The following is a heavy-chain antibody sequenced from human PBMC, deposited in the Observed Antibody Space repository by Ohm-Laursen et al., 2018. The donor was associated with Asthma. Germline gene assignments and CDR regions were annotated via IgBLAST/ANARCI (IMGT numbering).Heavy chain of an antibody. V-gene: IGHV4-31*03. J-gene: IGHJ5*02. CDR1: GGSISSGGYY. CDR3: ARDSSPQLGYNWFDP. D-gene: IGHD1-1*01. CDR2: IYYSGST. Sequence: SQTLSLTCSVSGGSISSGGYYWSWIRQHPGKGLEWIGYIYYSGSTYYKPSLKSRVTISVDTSKNQFSLKLSSVTAADTAVYYCARDSSPQLGYNWFDPWGQGTLVTVSS.